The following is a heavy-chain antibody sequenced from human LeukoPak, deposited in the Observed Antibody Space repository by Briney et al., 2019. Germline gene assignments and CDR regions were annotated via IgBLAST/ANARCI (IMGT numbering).Heavy chain of an antibody. CDR3: ARGVEPLAANTLAY. D-gene: IGHD1-14*01. CDR2: PYSDGNT. CDR1: GFTVITND. J-gene: IGHJ4*02. Sequence: GGSLRLSCAASGFTVITNDMTWVRQAPGKGLEWVSVPYSDGNTKYAYSVRGRFTISRDNSKNTLYLEMNSLSPDDRAVYYCARGVEPLAANTLAYWGQGTLVTVSS. V-gene: IGHV3-53*05.